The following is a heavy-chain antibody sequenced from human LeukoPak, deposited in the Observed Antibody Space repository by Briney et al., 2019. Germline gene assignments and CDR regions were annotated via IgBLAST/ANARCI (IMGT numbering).Heavy chain of an antibody. CDR3: ARVGGDSSGWYYYFDY. J-gene: IGHJ4*02. CDR1: GGSIRNSGYY. Sequence: SETLSLTCTVSGGSIRNSGYYWGWIRQPPGKGLEWIGTIYYSGTTYYNPSLKSRVTISVHTSKNLFSLKLSSVTAADTAVYYCARVGGDSSGWYYYFDYWGQGTLVTVSS. D-gene: IGHD6-19*01. V-gene: IGHV4-39*01. CDR2: IYYSGTT.